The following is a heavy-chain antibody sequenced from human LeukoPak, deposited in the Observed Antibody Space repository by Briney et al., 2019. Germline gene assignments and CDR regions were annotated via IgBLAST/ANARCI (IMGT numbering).Heavy chain of an antibody. V-gene: IGHV4-39*07. CDR3: ARELRDYPFDY. CDR2: IYYSGST. Sequence: SETLSLTCTVSGGSISSSSYYWGWIRQPPGKGLEWIGSIYYSGSTYYNPSLKSRVTISVDTSKNQFSLKLSSVTAADTAVYYCARELRDYPFDYWGQGTLVTVSS. J-gene: IGHJ4*02. D-gene: IGHD4-17*01. CDR1: GGSISSSSYY.